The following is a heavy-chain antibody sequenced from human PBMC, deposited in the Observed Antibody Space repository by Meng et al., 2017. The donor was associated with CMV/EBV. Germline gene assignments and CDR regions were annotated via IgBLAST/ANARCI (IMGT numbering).Heavy chain of an antibody. Sequence: GESLKISCAASGFTVSSNYMSWVRQAPGKGLEWVSVIYSGGTIYYADSVKGRFTISRDNAKNSLYLQMNSLRAEDTAVYYCAAGLETQEYYFDYWGQGTLVTVSS. CDR1: GFTVSSNY. V-gene: IGHV3-53*01. D-gene: IGHD3/OR15-3a*01. J-gene: IGHJ4*02. CDR3: AAGLETQEYYFDY. CDR2: IYSGGTI.